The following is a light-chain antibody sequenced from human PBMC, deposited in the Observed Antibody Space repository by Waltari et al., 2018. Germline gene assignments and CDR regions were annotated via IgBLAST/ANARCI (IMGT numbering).Light chain of an antibody. J-gene: IGLJ3*02. CDR3: FVSYDGAEGV. V-gene: IGLV7-46*01. CDR2: DTT. Sequence: QAVVTQEPSLTVSPGGTVTLTCGSSTGPVTSGHYPYWFQQKPGQAPRTLISDTTSKSSWTPARFSGSLLGGKAALTLSGAQPEDEADYYCFVSYDGAEGVFGGGTKLTVL. CDR1: TGPVTSGHY.